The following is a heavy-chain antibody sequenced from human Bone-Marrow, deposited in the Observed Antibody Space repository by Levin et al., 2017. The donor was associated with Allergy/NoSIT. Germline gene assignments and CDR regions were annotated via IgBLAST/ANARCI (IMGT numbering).Heavy chain of an antibody. Sequence: QAGGSLRLSCAASGFSFSDYPMTWVRQGQGKGLEWVASTSYDGSNKNYADSVKGRFTISRDNSKDTLYLQMSSLRSEDTGVYYCARAVSGSYFDYWGQGTLVTVSS. J-gene: IGHJ4*02. D-gene: IGHD3-10*01. CDR1: GFSFSDYP. CDR3: ARAVSGSYFDY. CDR2: TSYDGSNK. V-gene: IGHV3-30*15.